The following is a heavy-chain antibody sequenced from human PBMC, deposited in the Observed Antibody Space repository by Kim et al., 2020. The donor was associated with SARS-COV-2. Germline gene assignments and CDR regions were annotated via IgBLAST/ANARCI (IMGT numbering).Heavy chain of an antibody. D-gene: IGHD2-2*01. J-gene: IGHJ6*02. CDR1: GFTFSSYS. Sequence: GGSLRLSCAASGFTFSSYSMNWVRQAPGKGLEWVSSISSSSSYIYYADSVKGRFTISRDNAKNSLYLQMNSLRAEDTAVYYCASLWPVVPAAMRALYYYYYGMDVWGQGTTVTVSS. CDR2: ISSSSSYI. V-gene: IGHV3-21*04. CDR3: ASLWPVVPAAMRALYYYYYGMDV.